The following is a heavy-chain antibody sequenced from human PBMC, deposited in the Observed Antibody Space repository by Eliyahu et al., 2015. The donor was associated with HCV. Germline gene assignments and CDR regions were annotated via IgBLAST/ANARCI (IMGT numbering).Heavy chain of an antibody. J-gene: IGHJ6*02. CDR2: ISWNSGSI. Sequence: EVQLVESGGGLVQPGRSLRLSXAAXGXXFDDXAMHWVRQAXGKGLEWVSGISWNSGSIGXADSVKGRFTISRDNAKNSLYLQMNSLRAEDTALYYCAKGHPRELVYYYYYGMDVWGQGTTVTVSS. V-gene: IGHV3-9*01. CDR1: GXXFDDXA. D-gene: IGHD3-10*01. CDR3: AKGHPRELVYYYYYGMDV.